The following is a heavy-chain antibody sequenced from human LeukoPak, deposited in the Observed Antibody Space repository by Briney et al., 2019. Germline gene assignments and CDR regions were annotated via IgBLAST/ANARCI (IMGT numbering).Heavy chain of an antibody. CDR1: GFSISNYY. V-gene: IGHV3-66*03. CDR2: IRDSGET. D-gene: IGHD4-17*01. J-gene: IGHJ5*02. Sequence: PGGSLRLSCAGSGFSISNYYMSWVRQAPGKGLEWVSLIRDSGETFYADSVKGRFTISRDNSKNAMYLQMNRLRDEDTAVYFCARDRAVTQDWVEFDPWGQGTLVTVS. CDR3: ARDRAVTQDWVEFDP.